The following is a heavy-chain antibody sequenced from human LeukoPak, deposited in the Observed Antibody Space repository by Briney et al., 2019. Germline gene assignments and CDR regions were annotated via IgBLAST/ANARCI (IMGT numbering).Heavy chain of an antibody. CDR3: AKYGDGDAFDI. Sequence: GGSLRLSCAASGFTFSSYGMHWVRQAPGKGLEWVAVISYDGSNKYYADSVKGRFTISRDNSENTLSLQMNSLRADDTAMYYCAKYGDGDAFDIWGQGTMVTVSS. CDR1: GFTFSSYG. V-gene: IGHV3-30*18. D-gene: IGHD4-17*01. CDR2: ISYDGSNK. J-gene: IGHJ3*02.